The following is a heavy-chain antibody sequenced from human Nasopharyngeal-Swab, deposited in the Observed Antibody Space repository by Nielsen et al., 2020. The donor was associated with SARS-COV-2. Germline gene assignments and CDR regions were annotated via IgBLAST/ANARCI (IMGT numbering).Heavy chain of an antibody. J-gene: IGHJ6*03. CDR2: ISYDGNTK. CDR1: GFTLSDFG. Sequence: GESLKISCAASGFTLSDFGMHWVRQAPGKGLEWAAAISYDGNTKYYADSAKGRFTISRDNSKNTLYLQMNSLRAEDTAVYYCARDLGGYMDVWGKGTTVTVSS. V-gene: IGHV3-30*03. D-gene: IGHD3-16*01. CDR3: ARDLGGYMDV.